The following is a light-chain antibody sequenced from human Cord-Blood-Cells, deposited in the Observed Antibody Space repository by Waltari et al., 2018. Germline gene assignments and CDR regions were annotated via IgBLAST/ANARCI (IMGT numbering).Light chain of an antibody. CDR2: WAS. V-gene: IGKV4-1*01. Sequence: DIVMTQSPDSLAVSLGESATINCKPSQRVLYSSNNKNYLAWYQQKPGQPPKLLIYWASTRESGVPDRFSGSGSGTDFTLTISSLQAEDVAVYYCQQYYSTPYTFGQGTKLEIK. CDR1: QRVLYSSNNKNY. CDR3: QQYYSTPYT. J-gene: IGKJ2*01.